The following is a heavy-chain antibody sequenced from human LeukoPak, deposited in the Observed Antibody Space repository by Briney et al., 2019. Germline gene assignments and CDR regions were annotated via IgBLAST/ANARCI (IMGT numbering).Heavy chain of an antibody. D-gene: IGHD6-19*01. J-gene: IGHJ6*02. CDR3: ARIPIAVAGTGLQTPDLDV. CDR1: GGSISSGGYY. V-gene: IGHV4-30-2*01. Sequence: PSQTLSLTCTVSGGSISSGGYYWSWIRQPPGKGLEWIGEINHSGSTNYNPSLKSRVTISVDTSKNQFSLKLSSVTAADTAVYYCARIPIAVAGTGLQTPDLDVWGQGTTVTVSS. CDR2: INHSGST.